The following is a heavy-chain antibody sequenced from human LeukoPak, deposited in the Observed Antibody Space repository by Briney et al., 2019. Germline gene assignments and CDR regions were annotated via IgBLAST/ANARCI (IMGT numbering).Heavy chain of an antibody. D-gene: IGHD1-26*01. CDR2: IYSSGST. Sequence: SETLSLTCAVSGASVSGSNYYWGWIRQPPGKGLEWIGNIYSSGSTYYNASLQSRVTISIDTSKNQFSLRLNSVTAADTAMYSCAKSGGYGLIDYWGQGTRVTVSS. CDR1: GASVSGSNYY. J-gene: IGHJ4*02. V-gene: IGHV4-39*01. CDR3: AKSGGYGLIDY.